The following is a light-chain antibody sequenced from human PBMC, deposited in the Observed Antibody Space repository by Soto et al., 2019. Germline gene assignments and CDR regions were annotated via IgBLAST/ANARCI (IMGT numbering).Light chain of an antibody. J-gene: IGKJ1*01. Sequence: EIVLTQSPGTLSLSPGERATLSCRASQSVTSSSLAWYQQKPGQAPRLLIYGASSRATGIPDRFSGGGSGTEFTLNIRRLEPEDSAVYYCQQYGSSPRTFGQGTKVEIK. CDR2: GAS. V-gene: IGKV3-20*01. CDR3: QQYGSSPRT. CDR1: QSVTSSS.